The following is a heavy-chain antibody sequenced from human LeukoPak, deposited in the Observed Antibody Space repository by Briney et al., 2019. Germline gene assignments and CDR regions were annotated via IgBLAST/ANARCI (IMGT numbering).Heavy chain of an antibody. Sequence: SGGSLRLSCAAAGFTFSSYGMHWVRQAPGKGLEWVAVIWYDGSNKYYADSVKGRFTISRDNSKNTLYLQMNSLRAEDTAVYYCARGFSLPSGSYRTYYFDYWGQGTLVTVSS. J-gene: IGHJ4*02. V-gene: IGHV3-33*01. CDR3: ARGFSLPSGSYRTYYFDY. D-gene: IGHD1-26*01. CDR2: IWYDGSNK. CDR1: GFTFSSYG.